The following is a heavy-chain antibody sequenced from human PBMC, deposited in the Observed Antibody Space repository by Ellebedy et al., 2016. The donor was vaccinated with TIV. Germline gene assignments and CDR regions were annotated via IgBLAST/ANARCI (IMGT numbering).Heavy chain of an antibody. CDR2: IYYSGST. V-gene: IGHV4-59*01. CDR3: ARDYGDDYGDPYYFDY. CDR1: GGSISSYY. D-gene: IGHD4-17*01. Sequence: SETLSLXXTVSGGSISSYYWSWIRQPPGKGLEWIGYIYYSGSTNYNPSLKSRVTISVDTSKNQFSLKLSSVTAADTAVYYCARDYGDDYGDPYYFDYWGQGTLVTVSS. J-gene: IGHJ4*02.